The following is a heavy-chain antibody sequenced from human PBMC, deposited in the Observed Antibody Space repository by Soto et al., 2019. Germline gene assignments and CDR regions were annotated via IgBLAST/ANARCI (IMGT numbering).Heavy chain of an antibody. CDR3: ARVRCVNGVCHTAGYGMDV. D-gene: IGHD2-8*01. V-gene: IGHV1-69*13. Sequence: ASVKVSCKASGDVFRSYGINWVRQAPGQGLEWMGGIIPISGTTNYAQKFQGRVAITADESTDTVYMELSRLRSEDTAVYFCARVRCVNGVCHTAGYGMDVWGRGTTVAVAS. J-gene: IGHJ6*02. CDR2: IIPISGTT. CDR1: GDVFRSYG.